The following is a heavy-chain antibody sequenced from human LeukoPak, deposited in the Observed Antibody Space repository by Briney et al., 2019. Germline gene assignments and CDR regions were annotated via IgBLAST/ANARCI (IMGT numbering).Heavy chain of an antibody. V-gene: IGHV5-51*01. CDR3: ARHSVPGSSSSSVPY. CDR2: IYPGDSDT. Sequence: GESLQISCKGSGYTFDTYWIGWVRQMPGKGLEWMGIIYPGDSDTRYSPSFQGQVTISADKSISTAYLQWSSLKASDTAMYYCARHSVPGSSSSSVPYWGQGTLVTVSS. J-gene: IGHJ4*02. CDR1: GYTFDTYW. D-gene: IGHD3-10*01.